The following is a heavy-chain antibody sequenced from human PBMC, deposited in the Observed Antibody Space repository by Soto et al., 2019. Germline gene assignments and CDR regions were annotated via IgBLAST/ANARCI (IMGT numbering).Heavy chain of an antibody. V-gene: IGHV4-30-4*01. CDR2: IYYSGST. J-gene: IGHJ4*02. CDR3: AREYYDILTGPTGLDY. D-gene: IGHD3-9*01. Sequence: NPSETLSLTCTVSVGSISSGDYYWSWILQPPGKGLEWIGYIYYSGSTYYNPSRKSRVTTSVDTSKNQFSLKLSSVTAADTAVYYCAREYYDILTGPTGLDYWGQGTLVTVSS. CDR1: VGSISSGDYY.